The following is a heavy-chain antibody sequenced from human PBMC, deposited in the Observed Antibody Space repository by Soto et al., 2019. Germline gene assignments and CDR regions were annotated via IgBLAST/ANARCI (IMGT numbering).Heavy chain of an antibody. Sequence: GASVKVSCKASGYTFTSYGISWVRQAPGQGLEWMGWISAYNGNTNYAQKLQGRVTMTTDTSTSTAYMELRSLRSDDTAVYYCARDRDLYYYDSSGYCPSDYWGQGTLVTVSS. J-gene: IGHJ4*02. CDR2: ISAYNGNT. CDR1: GYTFTSYG. V-gene: IGHV1-18*01. D-gene: IGHD3-22*01. CDR3: ARDRDLYYYDSSGYCPSDY.